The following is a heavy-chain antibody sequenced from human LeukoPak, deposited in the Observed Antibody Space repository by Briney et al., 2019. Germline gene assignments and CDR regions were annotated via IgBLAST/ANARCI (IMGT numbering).Heavy chain of an antibody. Sequence: GGSLRLSCAASGFIFSDHYMDWVRQAPGKGLEWVAVISYDGSNKYYADSVKGRSTISRDNSKNTLYLQMNSLRAEDTAVYYCASFLSAADYWGKGTLVTVSS. D-gene: IGHD3-3*01. CDR1: GFIFSDHY. J-gene: IGHJ4*02. V-gene: IGHV3-30*03. CDR3: ASFLSAADY. CDR2: ISYDGSNK.